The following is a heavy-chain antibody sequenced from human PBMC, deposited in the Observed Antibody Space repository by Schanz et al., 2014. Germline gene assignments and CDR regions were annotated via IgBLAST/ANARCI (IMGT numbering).Heavy chain of an antibody. J-gene: IGHJ4*02. CDR2: ISSDGSNK. V-gene: IGHV3-30*03. CDR1: GFTVSDHY. CDR3: ARVPRRVTTRGGGSRYYFDY. Sequence: VQLVESGGGLVQPGGSLRLSCAVSGFTVSDHYMDWVRQAPGKGLEWVAVISSDGSNKYYADSVKGRFIISRDNSKNTLYLQLNSLRAEDTAVYYCARVPRRVTTRGGGSRYYFDYWGQGTLVTVSS. D-gene: IGHD4-17*01.